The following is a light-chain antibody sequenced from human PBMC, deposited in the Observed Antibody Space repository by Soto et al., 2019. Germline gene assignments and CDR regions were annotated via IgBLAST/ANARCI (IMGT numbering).Light chain of an antibody. J-gene: IGKJ4*01. CDR3: QQFNSYPT. CDR1: QGISSY. V-gene: IGKV1-9*01. Sequence: DIQLTQSPSFLSASVGDGVTITCRASQGISSYLAWYQQRPGKAPKLLIYAASTLQSGVPSRFSGSESGTEFTLTISSLQPEDFATYYCQQFNSYPTFGGGTKVEIK. CDR2: AAS.